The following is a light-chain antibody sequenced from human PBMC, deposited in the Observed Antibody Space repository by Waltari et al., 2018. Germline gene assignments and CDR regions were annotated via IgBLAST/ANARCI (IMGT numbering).Light chain of an antibody. CDR3: SSYAGSSKGV. J-gene: IGLJ2*01. V-gene: IGLV2-23*02. Sequence: QSALTQPASVSGSPGQSITISCTGTSSDVGNYKRVSWYQQHPGKAPKLMIYAVSKRPSVFSNRFSGSKSGDMASLTISGLQPEDEAEYFCSSYAGSSKGVFGGGTKVTVL. CDR2: AVS. CDR1: SSDVGNYKR.